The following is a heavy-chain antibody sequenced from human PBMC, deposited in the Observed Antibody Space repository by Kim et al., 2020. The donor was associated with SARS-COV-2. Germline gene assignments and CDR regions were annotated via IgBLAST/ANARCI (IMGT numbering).Heavy chain of an antibody. V-gene: IGHV1-3*01. Sequence: ASVKVSCKASGYTFTSYAMHWVRQAPGQRLEWMGWINAGNGNTKYSQKFQGRVTITRDTSASTAYMELSSLRSEDTAVYYCARGVLRSITMIVVVTDASVSDYWGQGTLVTVSS. CDR1: GYTFTSYA. CDR2: INAGNGNT. D-gene: IGHD3-22*01. CDR3: ARGVLRSITMIVVVTDASVSDY. J-gene: IGHJ4*02.